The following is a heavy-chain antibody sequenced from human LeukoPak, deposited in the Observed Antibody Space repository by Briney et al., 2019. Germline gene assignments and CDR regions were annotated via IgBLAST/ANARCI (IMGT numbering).Heavy chain of an antibody. Sequence: GGSLRLSCAASGFTFDDYAMHWVRQAPGKGLEWVSGISWNSGSIGYADSVKGRFTISRDNAKNSLYLQMNSLRAEDTALYYCAKDTSRYSGYDWGYFDYWGQGTLVAVSS. V-gene: IGHV3-9*01. J-gene: IGHJ4*02. CDR1: GFTFDDYA. CDR3: AKDTSRYSGYDWGYFDY. D-gene: IGHD5-12*01. CDR2: ISWNSGSI.